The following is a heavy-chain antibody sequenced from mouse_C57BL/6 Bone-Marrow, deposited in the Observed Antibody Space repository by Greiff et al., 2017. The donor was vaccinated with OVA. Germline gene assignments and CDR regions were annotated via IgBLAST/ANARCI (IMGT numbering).Heavy chain of an antibody. D-gene: IGHD3-2*02. Sequence: EVKVEESGGGLVQPGGSMKLSCAASGITFSDAWMDWVRQSPEKGLEWVAEIRNKANNHATYYAESVKGRFTISRDDSKSSVYLQMNSLRAEDTGIYYCTRRGTAQATPYAMDYWGQGTSVTVSS. J-gene: IGHJ4*01. CDR3: TRRGTAQATPYAMDY. V-gene: IGHV6-6*01. CDR2: IRNKANNHAT. CDR1: GITFSDAW.